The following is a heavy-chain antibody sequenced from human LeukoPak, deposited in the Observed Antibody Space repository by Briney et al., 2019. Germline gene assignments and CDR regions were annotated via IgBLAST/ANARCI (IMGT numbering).Heavy chain of an antibody. CDR3: ARXVGYYGSGSYYNEVTNWFDP. CDR1: GYTFTGYY. D-gene: IGHD3-10*01. CDR2: INPNSGGT. J-gene: IGHJ5*02. V-gene: IGHV1-2*04. Sequence: ASVKVSCKASGYTFTGYYMHWVRQAPGQGLEWMGWINPNSGGTNYAQKFQGWVTMTRDTSISTAYMELSRLRSDDTAVYYCARXVGYYGSGSYYNEVTNWFDPWGQGTLVTVSS.